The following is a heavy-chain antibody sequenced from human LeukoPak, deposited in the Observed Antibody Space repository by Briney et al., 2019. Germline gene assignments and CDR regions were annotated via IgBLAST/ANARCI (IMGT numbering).Heavy chain of an antibody. CDR1: GFTFSSYS. J-gene: IGHJ4*02. CDR2: ISSSSSYI. CDR3: AKEGGGGYERGGYFDY. V-gene: IGHV3-21*01. Sequence: GGSLRLSCAASGFTFSSYSMNWVRQAPGKGLEWVSSISSSSSYIYYADSVKGRFTISRDNSKNTLYLQMNSLRAEDTAVYYCAKEGGGGYERGGYFDYWGQGTLVTVSS. D-gene: IGHD5-12*01.